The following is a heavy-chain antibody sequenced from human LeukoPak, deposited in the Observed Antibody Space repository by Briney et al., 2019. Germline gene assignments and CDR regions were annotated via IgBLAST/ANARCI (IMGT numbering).Heavy chain of an antibody. J-gene: IGHJ4*02. CDR1: TFSVSTNSCA. CDR2: TYYRSKWYN. CDR3: ARSGNTNLDY. D-gene: IGHD1-26*01. V-gene: IGHV6-1*01. Sequence: SQTLSLTSSVYTFSVSTNSCAWNWIRQSPSRGVWLMGRTYYRSKWYNDYAVSVKSRITINPDTSKNQFSLQLNSVTPEDTAVYYCARSGNTNLDYWGQGTLVTVSS.